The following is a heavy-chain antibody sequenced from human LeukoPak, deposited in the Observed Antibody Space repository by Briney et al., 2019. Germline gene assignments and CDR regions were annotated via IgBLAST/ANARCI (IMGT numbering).Heavy chain of an antibody. CDR1: GGTFSSYA. Sequence: SVKVSCKASGGTFSSYAINWVRQAPGQGLEWMGGVIPIFGTANYAQKFQGRVTITADKSTSTAYMELSSLRSEDTAVYYCARQRRRATVTTLTSSVDYGMDVWGKGTTVTVSS. D-gene: IGHD4-17*01. CDR3: ARQRRRATVTTLTSSVDYGMDV. V-gene: IGHV1-69*06. CDR2: VIPIFGTA. J-gene: IGHJ6*04.